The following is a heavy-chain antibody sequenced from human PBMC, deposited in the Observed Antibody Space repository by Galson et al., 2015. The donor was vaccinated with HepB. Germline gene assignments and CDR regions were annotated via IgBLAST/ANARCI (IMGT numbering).Heavy chain of an antibody. CDR2: IGTAGDT. D-gene: IGHD6-25*01. Sequence: SLRLSCAASGFTFSSYDMHWVRQATGKGLEWVSAIGTAGDTYYPGSVKGRFTISRENAKNSLYLQMNSLRAGDTAVYYCARETRLLHMDVWGKGTTVTVSS. V-gene: IGHV3-13*01. CDR3: ARETRLLHMDV. J-gene: IGHJ6*03. CDR1: GFTFSSYD.